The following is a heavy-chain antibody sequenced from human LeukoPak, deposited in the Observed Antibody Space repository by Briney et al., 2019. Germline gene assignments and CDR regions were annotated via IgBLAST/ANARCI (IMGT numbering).Heavy chain of an antibody. V-gene: IGHV4-61*01. Sequence: SETLSLTCTVSGGSVSSGNYYWSWIRQSPGKELEWIGYIYYSRSTNYNPSLESRVTISVDTSKNQFSLKVSSVTAADTAVYYCARGRGYSGYDIYFDYWGQGTLVTVSS. D-gene: IGHD5-12*01. CDR2: IYYSRST. CDR3: ARGRGYSGYDIYFDY. CDR1: GGSVSSGNYY. J-gene: IGHJ4*02.